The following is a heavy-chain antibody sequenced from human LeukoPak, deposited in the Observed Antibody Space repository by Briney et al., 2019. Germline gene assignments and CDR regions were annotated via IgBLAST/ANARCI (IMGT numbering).Heavy chain of an antibody. J-gene: IGHJ6*02. D-gene: IGHD2-8*01. V-gene: IGHV3-21*01. CDR2: ISSSSSYI. Sequence: GGFLRLSCAASGFTFSSYSMNWVRQALGKGLEWVSSISSSSSYIYYADSVKGRFTISRDNAKNSLYLQMNSLRAEDTAVYYCARSVRYCTNGVCYQGMDVWGQGTTVTVSS. CDR1: GFTFSSYS. CDR3: ARSVRYCTNGVCYQGMDV.